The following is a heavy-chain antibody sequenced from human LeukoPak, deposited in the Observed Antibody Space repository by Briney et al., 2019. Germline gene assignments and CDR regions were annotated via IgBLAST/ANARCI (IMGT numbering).Heavy chain of an antibody. J-gene: IGHJ6*02. D-gene: IGHD5-12*01. CDR3: ARDKGSGYDLNYGMDV. V-gene: IGHV3-30-3*01. Sequence: PGWSLRLSCAASGFTFSSYAMHWVRQAPGKGLEWVAVISYDGSNKYYADSVKGRFTISRDNSKNTLYLQMNSLRAEDTAVYYCARDKGSGYDLNYGMDVWGQGTTVTVSS. CDR1: GFTFSSYA. CDR2: ISYDGSNK.